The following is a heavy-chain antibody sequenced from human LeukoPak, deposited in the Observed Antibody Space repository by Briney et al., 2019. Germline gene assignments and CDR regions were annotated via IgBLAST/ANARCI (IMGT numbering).Heavy chain of an antibody. CDR2: ISYSGST. J-gene: IGHJ3*02. CDR3: ARLLNNDNSGDPDTFDM. Sequence: SETLSLTCSVSGGSISRHYWSWIRQPPGKGLEWIGDISYSGSTRYNPSFQSRVTISIEMSKTHFSLKLTSVTAADTAVYYCARLLNNDNSGDPDTFDMWGPGTMVTVSS. V-gene: IGHV4-59*08. D-gene: IGHD3-22*01. CDR1: GGSISRHY.